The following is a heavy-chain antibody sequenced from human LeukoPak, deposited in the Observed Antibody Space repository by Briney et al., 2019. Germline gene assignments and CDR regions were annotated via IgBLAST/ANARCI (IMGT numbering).Heavy chain of an antibody. CDR3: AREDGGYSSSSLLKSYYYGMDV. CDR2: INPSGGST. CDR1: GYTFTSYY. Sequence: GASVKVSCKASGYTFTSYYMHWVRQAPGQGLEWMGIINPSGGSTSYAQKFQGRVTMTRDTSTSTVYMELSSPRSEDTAVYYCAREDGGYSSSSLLKSYYYGMDVWGQGTTVTVSS. V-gene: IGHV1-46*01. J-gene: IGHJ6*02. D-gene: IGHD6-6*01.